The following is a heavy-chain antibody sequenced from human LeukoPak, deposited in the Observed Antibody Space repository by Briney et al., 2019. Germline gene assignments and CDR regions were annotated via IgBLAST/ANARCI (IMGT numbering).Heavy chain of an antibody. V-gene: IGHV3-48*03. CDR1: GFTLSSYE. Sequence: GGSLRLSCAASGFTLSSYEMNWVRQAPGKGLEWVSYISDSGTSIKYADSVKGRFTISRDDAKNSLYLQMNSLRAEDTAVYYCARDASIAARPKYFQHWGQGTLVTVSS. D-gene: IGHD6-6*01. CDR3: ARDASIAARPKYFQH. CDR2: ISDSGTSI. J-gene: IGHJ1*01.